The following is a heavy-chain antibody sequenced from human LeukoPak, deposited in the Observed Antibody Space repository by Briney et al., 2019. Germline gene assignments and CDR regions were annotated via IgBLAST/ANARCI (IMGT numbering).Heavy chain of an antibody. Sequence: SETLSLTCSVSGGSISSGRYYWTWIRQPAGKGLEWIGRLYTNDNNNYDPSLESRVSISVDTSKSQFYLQLTSVTAADTAVYFCARGVVTDDYYMDVWGKGITVIVSS. CDR3: ARGVVTDDYYMDV. CDR2: LYTNDNN. J-gene: IGHJ6*03. V-gene: IGHV4-61*02. CDR1: GGSISSGRYY. D-gene: IGHD2-21*02.